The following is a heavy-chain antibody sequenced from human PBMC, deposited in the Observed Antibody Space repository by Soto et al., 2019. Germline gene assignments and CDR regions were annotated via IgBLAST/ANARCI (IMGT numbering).Heavy chain of an antibody. D-gene: IGHD6-6*01. CDR2: IIPIFDRA. CDR3: ARATTAARSFYYDMDV. CDR1: GYTFTSYT. J-gene: IGHJ6*02. V-gene: IGHV1-69*13. Sequence: SVKVSCKASGYTFTSYTISWVRQAPGQGLEWMGGIIPIFDRANYAQKFQGRVTITADESTSTAYMELSSLRSEDTAIYYCARATTAARSFYYDMDVWGQGTTVTVSS.